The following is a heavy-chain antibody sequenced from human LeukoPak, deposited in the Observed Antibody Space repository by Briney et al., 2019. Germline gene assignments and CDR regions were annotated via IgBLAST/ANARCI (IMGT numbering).Heavy chain of an antibody. J-gene: IGHJ6*02. CDR2: IRQDGGLK. CDR3: ARDGLYCSSTSCYNYYYGMDV. V-gene: IGHV3-7*01. CDR1: GFTFSSYW. Sequence: PGGSLRLSCTASGFTFSSYWMSWVRQAPGKGLEWVANIRQDGGLKHYVDSVKGRFTISRDNAENSLYLQMNSLRAEDTAVYYCARDGLYCSSTSCYNYYYGMDVWGQGTTVTVSS. D-gene: IGHD2-2*02.